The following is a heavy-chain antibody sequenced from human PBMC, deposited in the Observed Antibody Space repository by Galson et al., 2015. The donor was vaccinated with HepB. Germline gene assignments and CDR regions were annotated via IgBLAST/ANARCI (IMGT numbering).Heavy chain of an antibody. Sequence: SLRLSCAASGFTFGDYAMSWFRQAPGKGLEWVGFIRSKAYGGTTEYAASVKGRFTISRDDSKSIAYLQMNSLKTEDTAVYYCTRDTSRHYYDSSGYLLDYWGQGTLVTVSS. CDR2: IRSKAYGGTT. CDR1: GFTFGDYA. CDR3: TRDTSRHYYDSSGYLLDY. V-gene: IGHV3-49*03. J-gene: IGHJ4*02. D-gene: IGHD3-22*01.